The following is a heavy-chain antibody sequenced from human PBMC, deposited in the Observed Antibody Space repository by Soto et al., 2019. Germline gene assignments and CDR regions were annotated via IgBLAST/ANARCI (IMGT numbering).Heavy chain of an antibody. CDR2: ISKNGGTT. CDR3: ARDRSLIFAVPPYCMDV. D-gene: IGHD3-9*01. Sequence: GGSLRLSCVVSGFTFSSHEMNWARQAPGKGPEWVSKISKNGGTTSYADSVKGRFTISRDNARDSLYLHMNSLRAEDTAVYYCARDRSLIFAVPPYCMDVWGQGTKVTVSS. CDR1: GFTFSSHE. V-gene: IGHV3-48*03. J-gene: IGHJ6*02.